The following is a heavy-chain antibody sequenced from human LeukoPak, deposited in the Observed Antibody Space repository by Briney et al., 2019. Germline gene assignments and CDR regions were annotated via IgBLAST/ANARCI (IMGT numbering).Heavy chain of an antibody. V-gene: IGHV4-31*03. CDR3: ARGRQVATPYSSSWDFDY. D-gene: IGHD6-13*01. CDR2: IYYSGST. J-gene: IGHJ4*02. Sequence: SQTLSLTCTVSGGSISSGGYYWSWIRQHPGKGLEGIGYIYYSGSTYYNPSLKSRVTISVDTSKNQFSLKLSSVTAADTAVYYCARGRQVATPYSSSWDFDYWGQGTLVTVSS. CDR1: GGSISSGGYY.